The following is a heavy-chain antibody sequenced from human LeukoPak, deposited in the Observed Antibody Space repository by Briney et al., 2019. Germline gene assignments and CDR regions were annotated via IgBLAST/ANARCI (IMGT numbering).Heavy chain of an antibody. CDR3: ASRMIVVVSYYFDY. J-gene: IGHJ4*02. D-gene: IGHD3-22*01. V-gene: IGHV4-34*01. CDR1: GGSFSGYY. Sequence: SETLSLTCAVHGGSFSGYYWSWIRQPPGKGLEWVGEINHSGSTNYNPSLKSRVTISVDTSKNQFSLKLSSVTAADTAVYYCASRMIVVVSYYFDYWGQGTLVTVSS. CDR2: INHSGST.